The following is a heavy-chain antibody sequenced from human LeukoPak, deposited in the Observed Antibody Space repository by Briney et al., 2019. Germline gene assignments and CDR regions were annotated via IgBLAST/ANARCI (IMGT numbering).Heavy chain of an antibody. J-gene: IGHJ4*02. CDR2: INPSGGST. V-gene: IGHV1-46*01. Sequence: ASVKVSCKASGYTFTYYYIHWVRQAPGQGLEWVGIINPSGGSTTYAQKFQGRVTLTRDTSTSTVYMELSSLRSEDTAVYYCARSPYTSGSLFYLDYWGQGTLVTVSS. CDR3: ARSPYTSGSLFYLDY. D-gene: IGHD3-10*01. CDR1: GYTFTYYY.